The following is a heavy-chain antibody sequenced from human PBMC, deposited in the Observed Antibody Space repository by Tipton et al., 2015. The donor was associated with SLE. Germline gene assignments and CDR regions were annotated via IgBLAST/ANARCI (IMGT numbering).Heavy chain of an antibody. D-gene: IGHD7-27*01. CDR2: IYTSGST. Sequence: TLSLTCTVSGGSISRHYWSWIRQPAGKGLEWIGYIYTSGSTNYNPSLKSRVTISVDTSKNQFSLKLSSVTAADTAVYYCARDRDWGSLDAFDIWGQGTMVTVSS. CDR3: ARDRDWGSLDAFDI. CDR1: GGSISRHY. V-gene: IGHV4-4*09. J-gene: IGHJ3*02.